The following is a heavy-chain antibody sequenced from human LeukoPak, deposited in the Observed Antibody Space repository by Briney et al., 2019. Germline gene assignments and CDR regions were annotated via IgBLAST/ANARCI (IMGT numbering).Heavy chain of an antibody. CDR1: GGSFSGYY. J-gene: IGHJ4*02. V-gene: IGHV4-34*01. D-gene: IGHD2-15*01. Sequence: SETLSLTCAVYGGSFSGYYWSWIRQPPGKGLEWIGEVNHSGSTNYNPSLKSRVTISVDTSKNQFSLKLSSVTAADTAVYYCARAIGYCSGGSCSLDYWGQGTLVTVSS. CDR2: VNHSGST. CDR3: ARAIGYCSGGSCSLDY.